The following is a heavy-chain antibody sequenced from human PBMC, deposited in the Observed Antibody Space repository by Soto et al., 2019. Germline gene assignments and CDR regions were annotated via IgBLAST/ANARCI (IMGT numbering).Heavy chain of an antibody. CDR2: INHSGST. V-gene: IGHV4-34*01. CDR3: ACLWSGYHNHYYSTGTAV. D-gene: IGHD3-3*01. Sequence: FRGCGWRCISKTPWEGLEWIEEINHSGSTNYNPSLKSRVTISVDTSKNQFSLKLSSVTAADTAVYYCACLWSGYHNHYYSTGTAVRGHGTSVIVS. CDR1: FRGCG. J-gene: IGHJ6*01.